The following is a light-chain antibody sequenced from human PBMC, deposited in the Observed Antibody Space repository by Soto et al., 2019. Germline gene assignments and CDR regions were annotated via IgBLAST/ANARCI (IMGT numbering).Light chain of an antibody. J-gene: IGKJ1*01. CDR1: QSISSW. CDR3: QQYNIYPRT. Sequence: DNQMTQSPSTLSASVGDRVTITCRASQSISSWLAWYQQKPGKAPKLLIYKASSLESGVPSRFSGSGSGTEFTLTISSLQPDDFATYYCQQYNIYPRTFCQGT. CDR2: KAS. V-gene: IGKV1-5*03.